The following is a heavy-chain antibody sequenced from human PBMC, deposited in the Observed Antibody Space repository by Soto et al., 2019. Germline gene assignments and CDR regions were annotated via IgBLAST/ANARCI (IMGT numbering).Heavy chain of an antibody. CDR2: IYYTGDT. CDR1: GDSTTSGGYY. J-gene: IGHJ1*01. CDR3: ERGAPRHRDVPTYLHI. V-gene: IGHV4-31*03. Sequence: PSETLSLTCTVSGDSTTSGGYYWSWVRQHPGKGLEWVGSIYYTGDTYYNPSLKSRITVSIDTSKNEFSLMVSSVTAADTAVYFIERGAPRHRDVPTYLHIWGQGTLVTVSS. D-gene: IGHD1-26*01.